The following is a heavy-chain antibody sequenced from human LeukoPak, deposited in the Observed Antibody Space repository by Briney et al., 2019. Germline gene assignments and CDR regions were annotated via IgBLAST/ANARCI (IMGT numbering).Heavy chain of an antibody. CDR2: TYYSGST. CDR3: ARGGTDYGDYLVDYFDY. V-gene: IGHV4-59*01. CDR1: GGSISSYY. D-gene: IGHD4-17*01. Sequence: PSETPSLTCTVSGGSISSYYWSWIRQPPGKGLEWIGYTYYSGSTNYNPSLKSRVTISVDTSKNQFSLKLSSVTAADTAVYYCARGGTDYGDYLVDYFDYWGQGTLVTVSS. J-gene: IGHJ4*02.